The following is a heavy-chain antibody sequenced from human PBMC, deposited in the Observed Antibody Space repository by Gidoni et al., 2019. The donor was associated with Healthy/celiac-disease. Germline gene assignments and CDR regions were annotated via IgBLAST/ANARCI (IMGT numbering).Heavy chain of an antibody. D-gene: IGHD5-18*01. CDR2: ISSSSSYI. Sequence: EVQLVESGGGLVKPGGSLRLSCAASGFTFSSYSMNWVRQAPGKGLEWVSSISSSSSYIYYADSVKCRFTISRDNAKNSLYLQMNSLRAEDTAVYYCARAGIQLLDYWGQGTLVTVSS. CDR3: ARAGIQLLDY. CDR1: GFTFSSYS. V-gene: IGHV3-21*01. J-gene: IGHJ4*02.